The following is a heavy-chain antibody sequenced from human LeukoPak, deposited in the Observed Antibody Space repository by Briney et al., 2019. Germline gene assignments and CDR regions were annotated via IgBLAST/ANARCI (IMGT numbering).Heavy chain of an antibody. D-gene: IGHD3-16*01. CDR3: ARRSPLIDSSYYMDV. CDR2: IYPGDSDT. CDR1: GYTFTAYW. V-gene: IGHV5-51*01. Sequence: GESLKISCKGSGYTFTAYWIAWVRQMPGKGLEWMGIIYPGDSDTRYSPSFQGQVTISADKSISTAYLQWSSLKASDTAMYYCARRSPLIDSSYYMDVWGKGTTVTVSS. J-gene: IGHJ6*03.